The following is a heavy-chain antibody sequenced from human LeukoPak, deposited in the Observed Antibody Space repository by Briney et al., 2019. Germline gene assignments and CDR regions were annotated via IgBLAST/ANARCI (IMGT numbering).Heavy chain of an antibody. J-gene: IGHJ4*02. CDR2: ISSSGSTI. CDR3: ARAGSSSWYLFDY. Sequence: PGGSLRLSCAASGFTFSDYYMSWIRQAPGKGLEWVSYISSSGSTIYYADSVKGRFTISRDNAKNSLYLQMNSLRAEDTAVYHCARAGSSSWYLFDYWGQGTLVTVSS. V-gene: IGHV3-11*04. D-gene: IGHD6-13*01. CDR1: GFTFSDYY.